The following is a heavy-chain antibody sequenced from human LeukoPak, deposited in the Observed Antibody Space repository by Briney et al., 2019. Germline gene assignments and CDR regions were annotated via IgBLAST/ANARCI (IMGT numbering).Heavy chain of an antibody. CDR2: INHSGST. Sequence: PSETLSLTCAVYGGSFIGFHWNWIRQAPGKGLEWIGDINHSGSTNYNPSLTSRVTISVDTSKNQFSLKLSSVTAADTAVYYCARQGWGILTGNNWFDPWGQGTLVTVSS. D-gene: IGHD3-9*01. V-gene: IGHV4-34*01. J-gene: IGHJ5*02. CDR3: ARQGWGILTGNNWFDP. CDR1: GGSFIGFH.